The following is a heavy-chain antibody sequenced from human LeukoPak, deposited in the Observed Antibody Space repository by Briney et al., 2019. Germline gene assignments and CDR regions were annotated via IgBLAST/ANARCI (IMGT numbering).Heavy chain of an antibody. CDR3: AKGIKGSYCNGDCYLTYYYYGLDV. V-gene: IGHV3-23*01. CDR1: GFTFSSFA. Sequence: GGSLRPSCAASGFTFSSFAMSWVRQAPGKGLEWVSIIGAGGSKTYYADSVKGRFTISRDNSKNTLYLQMNSLRAEDTAVYYCAKGIKGSYCNGDCYLTYYYYGLDVWGQGTTVTVSS. CDR2: IGAGGSKT. J-gene: IGHJ6*02. D-gene: IGHD2-21*02.